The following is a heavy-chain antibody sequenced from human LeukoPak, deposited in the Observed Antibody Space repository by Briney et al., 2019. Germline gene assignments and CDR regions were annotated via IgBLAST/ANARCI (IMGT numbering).Heavy chain of an antibody. CDR1: GFTFSDHY. CDR2: TRRKTNSYST. Sequence: GGSLRLSCAASGFTFSDHYMDWVRQAPGKGLEWVGRTRRKTNSYSTEYAASVKGRFTISRDDSKNSLYLQMNSLKAEDTAVYYCTRVVLVGTTYSYFDYWGQGTLVTVSS. D-gene: IGHD1-26*01. V-gene: IGHV3-72*01. J-gene: IGHJ4*02. CDR3: TRVVLVGTTYSYFDY.